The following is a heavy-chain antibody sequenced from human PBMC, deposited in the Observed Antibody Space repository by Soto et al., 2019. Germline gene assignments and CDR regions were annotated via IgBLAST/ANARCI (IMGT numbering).Heavy chain of an antibody. Sequence: GGSLRLSCTASGFTFGDYAMSWFRQAPGKGLEWVGFIRSKAYGGTTEYAASVKGRFTISRDDSKSIAYLQMNSLKTEDTAVYYCTRDTLRYFDWLTGFGLDYWGQGTLVTVSS. V-gene: IGHV3-49*03. J-gene: IGHJ4*02. CDR2: IRSKAYGGTT. CDR3: TRDTLRYFDWLTGFGLDY. CDR1: GFTFGDYA. D-gene: IGHD3-9*01.